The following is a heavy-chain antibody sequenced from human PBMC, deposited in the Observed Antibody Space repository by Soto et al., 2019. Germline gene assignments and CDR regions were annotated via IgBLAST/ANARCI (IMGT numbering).Heavy chain of an antibody. Sequence: RRLSCEVSGFVFSMYSMSWVRQTPGKGLEWVAKIPQEGVDGHYADSVKGRFTISRDNGKNSLYLQMNNLRAEDTAVYYCARDHLILPAHDLFYGSDVWGRGAKVTVYS. CDR2: IPQEGVDG. CDR1: GFVFSMYS. CDR3: ARDHLILPAHDLFYGSDV. J-gene: IGHJ6*02. V-gene: IGHV3-7*03. D-gene: IGHD2-21*02.